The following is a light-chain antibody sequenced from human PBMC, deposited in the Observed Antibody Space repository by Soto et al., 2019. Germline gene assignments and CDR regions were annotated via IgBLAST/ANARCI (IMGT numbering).Light chain of an antibody. CDR3: GAWDDSLNGPV. CDR1: RSHIGSNT. CDR2: AND. Sequence: QSVLTQPPSASGTPGQRVTLSCSGSRSHIGSNTVNWYQQVPGAAPELLIYANDQRPSGVPDRFSGSKSGTSSSLAISGLQSEDEADYHCGAWDDSLNGPVFGGGTKLTVL. J-gene: IGLJ2*01. V-gene: IGLV1-44*01.